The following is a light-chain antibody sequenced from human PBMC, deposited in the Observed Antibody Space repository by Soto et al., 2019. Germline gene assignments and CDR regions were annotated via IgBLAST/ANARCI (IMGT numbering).Light chain of an antibody. Sequence: DIQMTQSPSSLSASVGDRVTITCRASQGISTYLIWYQQRQGKAPKLLIYAASNLVSGVPSRFSGSGSGTEFTLTISSLQPEDFATYYCQQSYRTPYTFGRGTELETK. CDR3: QQSYRTPYT. CDR2: AAS. V-gene: IGKV1-39*01. CDR1: QGISTY. J-gene: IGKJ2*01.